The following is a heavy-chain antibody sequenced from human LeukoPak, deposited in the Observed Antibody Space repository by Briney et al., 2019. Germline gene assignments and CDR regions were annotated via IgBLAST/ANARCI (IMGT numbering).Heavy chain of an antibody. CDR1: GGSFSGYY. V-gene: IGHV4-34*01. CDR2: INHSGST. Sequence: SETLSLTCAVYGGSFSGYYWSWIRQPPGKGLEWIGEINHSGSTNYNPSLKSRVTISVDTSKNQFPLKLSSVTAADTAVYYCARGLRVGGFDPWGQGTLVTVSS. D-gene: IGHD1-26*01. J-gene: IGHJ5*02. CDR3: ARGLRVGGFDP.